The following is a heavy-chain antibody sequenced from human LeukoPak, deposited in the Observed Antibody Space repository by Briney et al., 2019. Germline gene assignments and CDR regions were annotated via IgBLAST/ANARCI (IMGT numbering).Heavy chain of an antibody. Sequence: SVKVSCKASGGTFSDYTINWVRQAPGQGLGWMGRIIPIVDIPNYAQKFQGRVTITADKSTSTAYMELSSLRSEDTAVYYCASPPVDTSMVSDYWGQGTLVTVSS. V-gene: IGHV1-69*02. CDR2: IIPIVDIP. CDR1: GGTFSDYT. CDR3: ASPPVDTSMVSDY. D-gene: IGHD5-18*01. J-gene: IGHJ4*02.